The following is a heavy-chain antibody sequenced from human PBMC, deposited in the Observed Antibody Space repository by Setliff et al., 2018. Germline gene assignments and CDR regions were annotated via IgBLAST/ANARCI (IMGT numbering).Heavy chain of an antibody. V-gene: IGHV1-69-2*01. CDR3: ATLSKYPYGSGSYMGIRWFDP. CDR1: GYTFTDYY. CDR2: VGPEDGET. D-gene: IGHD3-10*01. Sequence: GASVKVSCKASGYTFTDYYMHWVQQAPGKGLEWMGRVGPEDGETISAEKFQGRVTITADTSTDTAYMELSSLRSEDTAVYYCATLSKYPYGSGSYMGIRWFDPWGQGTRVTVSS. J-gene: IGHJ5*02.